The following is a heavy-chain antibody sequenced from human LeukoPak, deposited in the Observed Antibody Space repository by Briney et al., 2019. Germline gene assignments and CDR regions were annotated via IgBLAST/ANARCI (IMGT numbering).Heavy chain of an antibody. J-gene: IGHJ6*03. V-gene: IGHV3-7*01. CDR3: ARAITPQWLVSYYYYYMDV. Sequence: GGSLRLSCVGSGFTFTTYWMSWVRQAPGKGLEWVANIKQDGSEKYYVDSVKGRFTISRDNAKNSLYLQMNSLRAEDTAVYYCARAITPQWLVSYYYYYMDVWGKGTTVTISS. CDR2: IKQDGSEK. D-gene: IGHD6-19*01. CDR1: GFTFTTYW.